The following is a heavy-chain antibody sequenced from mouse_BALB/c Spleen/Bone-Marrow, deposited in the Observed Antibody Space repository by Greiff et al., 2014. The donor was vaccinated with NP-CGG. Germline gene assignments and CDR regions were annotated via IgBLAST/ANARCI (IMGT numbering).Heavy chain of an antibody. CDR1: GFTFTDYY. J-gene: IGHJ1*01. Sequence: VQLKESGGGLVQPGGSLRLSCATSGFTFTDYYMSWVRQPPGKALEWLGFIRNKANGYTTEYSASVKGRFTISRDNSQSILYLQMNSLRAEDSATYYCAREGVDYGNAYWYFDVWGAGTTVTVSS. CDR3: AREGVDYGNAYWYFDV. V-gene: IGHV7-3*02. D-gene: IGHD2-1*01. CDR2: IRNKANGYTT.